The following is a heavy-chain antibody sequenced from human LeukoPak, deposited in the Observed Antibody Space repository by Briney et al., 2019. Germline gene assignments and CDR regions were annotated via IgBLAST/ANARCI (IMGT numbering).Heavy chain of an antibody. D-gene: IGHD2-21*01. CDR2: TWYDGRNN. Sequence: PGKSLRLSCAASGFTFSSYGMHWVRQAPGKGLGWVAVTWYDGRNNYYAASVKGRFTISRDDSKTTVYLLMNSLRAEDTAVYYCAREVAPLYFHYGMDVWGEGTTVTVSS. CDR1: GFTFSSYG. J-gene: IGHJ6*01. V-gene: IGHV3-33*01. CDR3: AREVAPLYFHYGMDV.